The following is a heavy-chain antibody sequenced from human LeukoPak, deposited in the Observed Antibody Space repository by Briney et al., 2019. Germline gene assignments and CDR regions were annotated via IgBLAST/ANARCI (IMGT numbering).Heavy chain of an antibody. CDR2: ISGSGGST. CDR1: GFTFSSYG. J-gene: IGHJ4*02. Sequence: GGSLRLSCAASGFTFSSYGMSWVRQAPGKGLEWVSAISGSGGSTYYADSVKGRFTISRDNSKNALYLQMNSLRAEDTAVYYCATFRNSWYVPEFDYWGQGTLVTVSS. CDR3: ATFRNSWYVPEFDY. D-gene: IGHD6-13*01. V-gene: IGHV3-23*01.